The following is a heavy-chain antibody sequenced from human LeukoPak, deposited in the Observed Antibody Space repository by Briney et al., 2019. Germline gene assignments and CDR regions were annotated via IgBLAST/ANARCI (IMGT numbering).Heavy chain of an antibody. D-gene: IGHD2-2*01. CDR1: GGSISSGSYY. Sequence: SETLPLTCTVSGGSISSGSYYWGWIRQPPGKGLEWIGSIYYSGSTYYSPSLKSRVTMSVDTSKSQFSLRLSSVTAADTAVYYCARQGRGIQLQTYFDYWGQGTLVTVSS. CDR2: IYYSGST. CDR3: ARQGRGIQLQTYFDY. J-gene: IGHJ4*02. V-gene: IGHV4-39*01.